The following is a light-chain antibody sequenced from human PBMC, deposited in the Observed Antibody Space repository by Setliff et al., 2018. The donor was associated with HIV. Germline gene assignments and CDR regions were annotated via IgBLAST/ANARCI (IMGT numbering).Light chain of an antibody. V-gene: IGLV2-14*03. CDR1: GRDIGLYDF. CDR3: SSYVEVNTLI. J-gene: IGLJ1*01. Sequence: QSVLTQPASVSGSLGQSITISCTGTGRDIGLYDFVSWYQQLPGKAPQLLIYGVNSRPSGVSDRFSGSKSGITASLIISGLQAEDESSFYCSSYVEVNTLIFGTGTKVTVL. CDR2: GVN.